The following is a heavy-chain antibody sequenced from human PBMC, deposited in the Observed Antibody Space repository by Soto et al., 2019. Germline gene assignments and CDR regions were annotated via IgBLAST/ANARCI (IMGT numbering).Heavy chain of an antibody. CDR3: ARGTTVTTGGTYFDY. D-gene: IGHD4-17*01. Sequence: SETLSLTCAVSGGSISSGGYSWSWIRQPPGKGLEWIGYIYHSGSTYYNPSLKSRVTISVDRSKNQFSLKLSSVTAADTAVYYCARGTTVTTGGTYFDYWGQGTLVTVSS. CDR2: IYHSGST. CDR1: GGSISSGGYS. J-gene: IGHJ4*02. V-gene: IGHV4-30-2*01.